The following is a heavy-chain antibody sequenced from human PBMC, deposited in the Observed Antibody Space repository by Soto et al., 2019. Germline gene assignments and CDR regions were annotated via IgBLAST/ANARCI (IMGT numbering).Heavy chain of an antibody. CDR2: IYYSGST. D-gene: IGHD6-19*01. CDR3: ARAYSSEENYFDY. V-gene: IGHV4-59*01. J-gene: IGHJ4*02. CDR1: GGSISSYY. Sequence: SETLSLTCTVSGGSISSYYWSWIRQPPGKGLEWIGYIYYSGSTNYNPSLKSRVTISVDTSKNQFSLKLSSVTAADTAVYYCARAYSSEENYFDYWGQGTLVTVSS.